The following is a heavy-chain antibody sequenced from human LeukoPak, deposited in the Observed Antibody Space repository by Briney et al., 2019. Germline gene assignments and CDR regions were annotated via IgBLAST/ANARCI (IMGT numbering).Heavy chain of an antibody. J-gene: IGHJ4*02. Sequence: GGSLRLSCAASGFTLSNYAMSWVRQAPAKGLEWISGISGSGGSTNYADSVKGRFTISRDNSKSTLYLQMNSLRAEDTAVYYCAKAYYENSGYFNYFDYWGQGTLVTFSS. V-gene: IGHV3-23*01. D-gene: IGHD3-22*01. CDR1: GFTLSNYA. CDR2: ISGSGGST. CDR3: AKAYYENSGYFNYFDY.